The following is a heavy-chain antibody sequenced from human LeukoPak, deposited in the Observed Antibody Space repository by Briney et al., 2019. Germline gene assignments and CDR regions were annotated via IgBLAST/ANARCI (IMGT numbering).Heavy chain of an antibody. V-gene: IGHV4-34*01. CDR3: ASAVVVVAATWFDY. CDR1: GGSFSGYY. D-gene: IGHD2-15*01. Sequence: PSETLSLTCAVYGGSFSGYYWSWIRQPPGKGLEWIGEINHSGSTNYNPSLKSQVTISVDTSKNQFSLKLSPVTAADTAVYYCASAVVVVAATWFDYWGQGTLVTVSS. CDR2: INHSGST. J-gene: IGHJ4*02.